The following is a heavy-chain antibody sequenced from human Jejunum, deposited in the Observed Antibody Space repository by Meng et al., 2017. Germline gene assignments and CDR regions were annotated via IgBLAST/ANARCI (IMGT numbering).Heavy chain of an antibody. CDR3: ARNGAYSADH. CDR1: GGSFSGYY. Sequence: QACGAGLLTPSAPLSLSCAVYGGSFSGYYCGWIRQAPGKGLEWIGDIDHSGSTNYNPSLKSRVTISVDKSNNQYSLRLTSVTAADTAMYYCARNGAYSADHWGQGTLVTVSS. D-gene: IGHD2-15*01. J-gene: IGHJ4*02. V-gene: IGHV4-34*01. CDR2: IDHSGST.